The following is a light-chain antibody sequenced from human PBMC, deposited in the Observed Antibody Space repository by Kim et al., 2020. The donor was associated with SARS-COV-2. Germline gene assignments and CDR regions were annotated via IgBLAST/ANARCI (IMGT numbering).Light chain of an antibody. CDR1: NSNIGNNY. Sequence: GQRVPISGSGNNSNIGNNYVSWYQQLPGTAPKLLIYDNNKRPSGMPDRFSGSKSGTSATLGITGLQTGDEADYYCGTWDSSLSARVFGGGTQLTVL. CDR2: DNN. V-gene: IGLV1-51*01. CDR3: GTWDSSLSARV. J-gene: IGLJ3*02.